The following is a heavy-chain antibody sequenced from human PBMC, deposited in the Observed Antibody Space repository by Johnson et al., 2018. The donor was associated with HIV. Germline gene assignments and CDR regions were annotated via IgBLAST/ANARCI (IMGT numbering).Heavy chain of an antibody. CDR2: ISWNSGSI. D-gene: IGHD2-21*02. CDR3: AKDREGRAYCGGDCAFDAFDI. Sequence: VQLVESGGGLVQPGRSLRLSCAASGFTFSSYAMHWVRQAPGKGLEWVSGISWNSGSIGYADSVKGRFTISRDNAKNSLYLQMNSLRPEDTALYYWAKDREGRAYCGGDCAFDAFDIWGQGTMVTVSS. J-gene: IGHJ3*02. CDR1: GFTFSSYA. V-gene: IGHV3-9*01.